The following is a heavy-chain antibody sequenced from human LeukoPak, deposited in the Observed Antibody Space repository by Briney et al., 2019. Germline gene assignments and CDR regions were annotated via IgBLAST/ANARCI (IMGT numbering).Heavy chain of an antibody. CDR3: AKHKWELLDY. D-gene: IGHD1-26*01. J-gene: IGHJ4*02. Sequence: GGSLRLSCAASGFTFSSYGMHWVRQAPGKGLEWVAVISYDGSNKYYADSVKGRFTISRDNSKNTLYLQMNSLRAEDTAVYYCAKHKWELLDYWGQGTLVTVSS. V-gene: IGHV3-30*18. CDR2: ISYDGSNK. CDR1: GFTFSSYG.